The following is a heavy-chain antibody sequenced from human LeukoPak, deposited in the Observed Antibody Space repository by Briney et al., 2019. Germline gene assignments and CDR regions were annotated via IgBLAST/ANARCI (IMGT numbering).Heavy chain of an antibody. CDR2: ISSTSSYI. CDR1: GFTFSSY. CDR3: ASRRDY. J-gene: IGHJ4*02. V-gene: IGHV3-21*01. Sequence: GGSLRLSCAASGFTFSSYMNWVRQAPGKGLEWVSSISSTSSYIYYADSVKGRFSISRDNGKNSLYLQMNSLRVEDTAIYYCASRRDYWGQGTLVTVSS.